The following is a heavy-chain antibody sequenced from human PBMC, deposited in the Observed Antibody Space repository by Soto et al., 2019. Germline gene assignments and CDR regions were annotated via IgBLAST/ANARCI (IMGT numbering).Heavy chain of an antibody. D-gene: IGHD1-20*01. V-gene: IGHV1-3*01. CDR3: AFPLTYNWPAPIDF. Sequence: ASVKVSCKTSGYTITSYDMHCVRQAIGQRLEWMGWINAGNGNTKYSQKFQGRVTITRDTSASTAYMELSSLRSEDTAVYYCAFPLTYNWPAPIDFRGQGILVTVS. J-gene: IGHJ4*02. CDR2: INAGNGNT. CDR1: GYTITSYD.